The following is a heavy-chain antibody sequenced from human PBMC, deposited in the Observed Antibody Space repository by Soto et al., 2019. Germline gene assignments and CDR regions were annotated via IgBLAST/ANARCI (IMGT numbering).Heavy chain of an antibody. CDR3: ARGPSGDKVES. CDR2: IYNGGTI. J-gene: IGHJ4*02. D-gene: IGHD7-27*01. V-gene: IGHV4-30-4*01. CDR1: GGSINTVNYF. Sequence: PSETLSLTCTVSGGSINTVNYFWSWIRQSPDKVLEWIGHIYNGGTIYSNPSLKGRFTMSVDTSNNQFSLNLNSVSAADTAVYFCARGPSGDKVESWGEGALVTVSS.